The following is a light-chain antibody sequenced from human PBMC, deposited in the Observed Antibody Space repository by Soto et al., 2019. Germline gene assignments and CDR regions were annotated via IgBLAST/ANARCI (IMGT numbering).Light chain of an antibody. J-gene: IGKJ1*01. CDR3: QQYGSSPKT. CDR2: GAS. Sequence: DIQLTQSPCTLSLSPGDSATLSCRASQSVSSSCLAWYQQKPGQAPRLLIYGASSRATGIPDRFSGSGSGTDFTLTISRLEPEDFAVYYCQQYGSSPKTFGQGTKVDI. CDR1: QSVSSSC. V-gene: IGKV3-20*01.